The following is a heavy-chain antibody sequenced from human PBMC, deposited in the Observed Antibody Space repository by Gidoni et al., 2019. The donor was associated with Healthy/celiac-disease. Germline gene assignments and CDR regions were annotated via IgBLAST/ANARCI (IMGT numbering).Heavy chain of an antibody. CDR1: GGTFSSYA. J-gene: IGHJ6*02. CDR2: IIPIFGTA. CDR3: ARDGDSSSSGEGYYYYGMDV. Sequence: QVQLVQSGAEVKKPGSSVKVSCKASGGTFSSYAISWVRQAPGQGLEWMGGIIPIFGTANYAQKFQGRVTITADESTSTAYMELSSLRSEDTAVYYCARDGDSSSSGEGYYYYGMDVWGQGTTVTVSS. V-gene: IGHV1-69*01. D-gene: IGHD6-6*01.